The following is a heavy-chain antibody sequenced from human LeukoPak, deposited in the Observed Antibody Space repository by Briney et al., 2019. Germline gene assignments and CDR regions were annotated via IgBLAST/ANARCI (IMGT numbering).Heavy chain of an antibody. CDR3: TRDRALYDSRRGYYYTEDDY. CDR2: INQDGSEK. Sequence: GGSLRLSCAASGFTFSSPWMSWVRQTPGKGLEWVANINQDGSEKYSVDSVKGRFTISRDNAKSSLYLQMNSLRADDTAVYYCTRDRALYDSRRGYYYTEDDYWGQGTLVTVSS. CDR1: GFTFSSPW. J-gene: IGHJ4*02. V-gene: IGHV3-7*03. D-gene: IGHD3-22*01.